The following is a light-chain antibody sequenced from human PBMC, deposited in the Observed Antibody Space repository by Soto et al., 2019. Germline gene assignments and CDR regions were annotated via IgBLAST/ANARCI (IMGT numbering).Light chain of an antibody. CDR3: QQYNNWPQT. Sequence: EIVMTQSPATLSVSPGERATLSCRASQSVSSNLAWYQQKPGQAPKLLIYGASTRATGIPARFSSSGSGTEFTLTISSLQSEDFAVYYCQQYNNWPQTFGQGTKVDIK. V-gene: IGKV3-15*01. CDR1: QSVSSN. J-gene: IGKJ1*01. CDR2: GAS.